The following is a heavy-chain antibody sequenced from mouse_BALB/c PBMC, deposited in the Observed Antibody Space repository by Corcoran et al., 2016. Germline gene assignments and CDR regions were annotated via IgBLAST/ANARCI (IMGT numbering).Heavy chain of an antibody. V-gene: IGHV9-3-1*01. CDR1: GYTFTNYG. J-gene: IGHJ3*01. CDR3: AIYYSAWFAY. Sequence: QIQLVQSGPELKKPGETVKISCKASGYTFTNYGMNWVKQAPGKGLKWMGWINTYTGEPTYADYFKGRFAFSLETAASTAYLQINNLKNEDTATYVCAIYYSAWFAYWGQGTLVTVSA. D-gene: IGHD2-12*01. CDR2: INTYTGEP.